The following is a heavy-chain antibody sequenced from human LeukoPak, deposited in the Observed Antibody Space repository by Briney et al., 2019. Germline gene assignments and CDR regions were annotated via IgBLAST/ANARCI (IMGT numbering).Heavy chain of an antibody. J-gene: IGHJ4*02. CDR2: IYYSGST. CDR3: ARGDCGGDCYSFDY. D-gene: IGHD2-21*02. CDR1: GGSISSGDYY. V-gene: IGHV4-30-4*01. Sequence: PSETLSLTCTVSGGSISSGDYYWSWIRQPPGKGLEWIGYIYYSGSTYYNPSLKSRVTIPVDTSKNQFSLKLSSVTAADTAVYYCARGDCGGDCYSFDYWGQGTLVTVSS.